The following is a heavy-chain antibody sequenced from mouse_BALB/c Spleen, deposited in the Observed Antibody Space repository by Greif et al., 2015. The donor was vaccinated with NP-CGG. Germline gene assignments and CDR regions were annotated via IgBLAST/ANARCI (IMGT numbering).Heavy chain of an antibody. CDR3: TRSGWLLQEDY. CDR1: GYTFTDYE. Sequence: VQLQQSGAELVRPGASVTLSCKASGYTFTDYEMHWVKQTPVHGLEWIGAIDPETGGTAYNQKFKGKATLTADKSSSTAYMELRSLTSEDSAVYYCTRSGWLLQEDYWGQGTTLTVSS. V-gene: IGHV1-15*01. D-gene: IGHD2-3*01. CDR2: IDPETGGT. J-gene: IGHJ2*01.